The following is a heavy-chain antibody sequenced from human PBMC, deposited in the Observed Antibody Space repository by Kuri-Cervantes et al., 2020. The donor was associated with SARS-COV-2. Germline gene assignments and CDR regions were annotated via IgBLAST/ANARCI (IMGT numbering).Heavy chain of an antibody. D-gene: IGHD2-2*01. CDR2: ISGSGTGA. Sequence: GESLKISCAASGFSFSSYAMSWVRQAPGKGLEWVSVISGSGTGAYYADSVKGRFTISRDNSKNTLYLQMNSLRAEDTAVYYCARVVVAPAATEKQWLVWRLHDYWGQGTLVTVSS. V-gene: IGHV3-23*01. J-gene: IGHJ4*02. CDR1: GFSFSSYA. CDR3: ARVVVAPAATEKQWLVWRLHDY.